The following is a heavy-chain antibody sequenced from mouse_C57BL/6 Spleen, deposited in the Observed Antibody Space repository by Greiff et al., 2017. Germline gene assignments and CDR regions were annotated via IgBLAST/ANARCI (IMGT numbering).Heavy chain of an antibody. Sequence: QVQLKQSGAELAKPGASVKLSCKASGYTFTSYWMHWVKQRPGQGLEWIGYINPSSGYTKYNQKFKDKATLTADKSSSTAYMQLSSLTYEDSAVYYCASFITTVVAGDYWGQGTTLTVSS. D-gene: IGHD1-1*01. V-gene: IGHV1-7*01. CDR2: INPSSGYT. CDR1: GYTFTSYW. CDR3: ASFITTVVAGDY. J-gene: IGHJ2*01.